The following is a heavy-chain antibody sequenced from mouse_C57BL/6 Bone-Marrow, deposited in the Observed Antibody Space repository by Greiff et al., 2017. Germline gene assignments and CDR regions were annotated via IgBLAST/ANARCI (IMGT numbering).Heavy chain of an antibody. CDR2: INPSSGYT. V-gene: IGHV1-7*01. Sequence: QVQLQQSGAELAKPGASVKLSCKASGYTFTSYWMHWVKQRPGQGLEWIGYINPSSGYTKYNQKFKDKATVTADKSSSTAYMQLSSLTYEDSAVYYCARRLYYGYYYAMDYWGQGTSVTVSS. D-gene: IGHD2-1*01. J-gene: IGHJ4*01. CDR3: ARRLYYGYYYAMDY. CDR1: GYTFTSYW.